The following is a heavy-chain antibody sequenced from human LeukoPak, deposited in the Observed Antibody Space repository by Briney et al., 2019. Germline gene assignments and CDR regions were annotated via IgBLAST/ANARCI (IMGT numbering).Heavy chain of an antibody. Sequence: PSETLSLTCTVSGGSTSSYYWSWIRQPPGKGLEWIGYIHTSGSTNYNPSLKSRVTISADTSKNQFSLKLSSVTAAETAVYYCASRDGYGYMDVWGKGTTVTVSS. CDR1: GGSTSSYY. D-gene: IGHD5-24*01. CDR3: ASRDGYGYMDV. J-gene: IGHJ6*03. CDR2: IHTSGST. V-gene: IGHV4-4*09.